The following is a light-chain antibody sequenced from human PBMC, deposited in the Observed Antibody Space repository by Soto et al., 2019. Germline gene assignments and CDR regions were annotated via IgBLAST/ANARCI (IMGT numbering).Light chain of an antibody. V-gene: IGLV1-47*01. Sequence: QSVLTQPPSASGTPGQRVTISCSGSSSNIGSNYVYWYQQLPGTAPKLLIYRNNQRPSGVPDRFSGAKSGTSASLAISGLRSEDEADYYCAAWDDSLSGRNWVFCGGTKVTVL. CDR3: AAWDDSLSGRNWV. J-gene: IGLJ3*02. CDR1: SSNIGSNY. CDR2: RNN.